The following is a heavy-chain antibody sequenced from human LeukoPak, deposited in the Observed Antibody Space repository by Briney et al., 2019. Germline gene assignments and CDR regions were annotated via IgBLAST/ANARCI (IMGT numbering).Heavy chain of an antibody. J-gene: IGHJ4*02. Sequence: PGGSQRLFCAASGFTFSDYNMNWVRQAPGKGLEWVSSISSTSTYIYYADSLKGRFTISRDNAKNSVYLQMNSLRADDTAVYYCARVLNHFGYWGQGTLVGDCS. V-gene: IGHV3-21*01. CDR1: GFTFSDYN. CDR2: ISSTSTYI. CDR3: ARVLNHFGY.